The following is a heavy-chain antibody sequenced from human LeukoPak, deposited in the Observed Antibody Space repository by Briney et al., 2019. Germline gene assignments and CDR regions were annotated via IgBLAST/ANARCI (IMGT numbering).Heavy chain of an antibody. Sequence: PVKASCKAAGFTFTTSAMQRVREARGHRLEWIGWIVIGVGNTNYAQKVHERVNITRDMSTSTAYMELRSLSSEDTDVYYCARSLAARWGYFDYWGQGTLVTVSS. J-gene: IGHJ4*02. D-gene: IGHD6-6*01. V-gene: IGHV1-58*02. CDR1: GFTFTTSA. CDR2: IVIGVGNT. CDR3: ARSLAARWGYFDY.